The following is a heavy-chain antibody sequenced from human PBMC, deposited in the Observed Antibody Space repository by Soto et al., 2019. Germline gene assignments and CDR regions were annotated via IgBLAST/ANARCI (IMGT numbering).Heavy chain of an antibody. Sequence: GGSLRLSCAASGFSFDDYAMHWVRQAPGKGLEWVSGISWNSGSIGYADSVKGRFTISRDNAKNSLYLQMNSLRAEDTALYYCAKDMSAKSVYFPTPYYYYYYGKDVWGQGTTVTVSS. J-gene: IGHJ6*02. D-gene: IGHD3-3*01. CDR3: AKDMSAKSVYFPTPYYYYYYGKDV. CDR1: GFSFDDYA. CDR2: ISWNSGSI. V-gene: IGHV3-9*01.